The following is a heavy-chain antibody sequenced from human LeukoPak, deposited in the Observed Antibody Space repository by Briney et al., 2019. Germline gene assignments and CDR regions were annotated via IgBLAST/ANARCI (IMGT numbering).Heavy chain of an antibody. Sequence: PSETLSLTCAVYGGSFSGYYWSWIRQSPGKGLEWIGEINHTGSTNYNPSLKSRVTISVDTSKNRFSLKLSSVTAADTAVYYCARGHLYSGFYFDYWGQGTLVTVSS. V-gene: IGHV4-34*01. CDR2: INHTGST. D-gene: IGHD5-12*01. CDR3: ARGHLYSGFYFDY. CDR1: GGSFSGYY. J-gene: IGHJ4*02.